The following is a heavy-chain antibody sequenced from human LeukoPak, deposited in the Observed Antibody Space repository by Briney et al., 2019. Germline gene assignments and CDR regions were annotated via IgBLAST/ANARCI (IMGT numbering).Heavy chain of an antibody. Sequence: GGSLRLSCAASGFTFSNYSMNWVRQAPGKGLEWISYISNSGSTKYYADSVKGRFTISRDNAKNSLFLQMNSLRAEDTAVYYCARLREITFGGVIGIDYWGQGTLVTVSS. V-gene: IGHV3-48*04. D-gene: IGHD3-16*02. J-gene: IGHJ4*02. CDR1: GFTFSNYS. CDR2: ISNSGSTK. CDR3: ARLREITFGGVIGIDY.